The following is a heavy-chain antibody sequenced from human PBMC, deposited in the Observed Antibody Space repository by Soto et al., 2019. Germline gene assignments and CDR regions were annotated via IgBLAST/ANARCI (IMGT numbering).Heavy chain of an antibody. D-gene: IGHD2-8*02. Sequence: PGGSLRLSCPASGFLFTHAWMSWVRQAPGKGLEWVGLLKSKTYGGTTEYAAPVQGRFTISRDDSKNTLYLQMNGLKTDDTAVYYCTTYDALVDAFDVWGQGTMVTVSS. CDR2: LKSKTYGGTT. J-gene: IGHJ3*01. CDR1: GFLFTHAW. V-gene: IGHV3-15*01. CDR3: TTYDALVDAFDV.